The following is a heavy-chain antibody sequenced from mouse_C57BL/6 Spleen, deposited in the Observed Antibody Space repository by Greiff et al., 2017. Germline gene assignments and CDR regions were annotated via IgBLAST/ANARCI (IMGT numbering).Heavy chain of an antibody. Sequence: EVQLVEPGGDLVKPGGSLKLSCAASGFTFSSYGMSWVRQTPDKRLEWVATISSGGSYTYSPESVRGRFTISRDNAKNTLYLQMSSLKSEDTAMYYCAGHLDWDDYWGQGTTLTVSS. CDR1: GFTFSSYG. D-gene: IGHD4-1*01. CDR2: ISSGGSYT. V-gene: IGHV5-6*01. CDR3: AGHLDWDDY. J-gene: IGHJ2*01.